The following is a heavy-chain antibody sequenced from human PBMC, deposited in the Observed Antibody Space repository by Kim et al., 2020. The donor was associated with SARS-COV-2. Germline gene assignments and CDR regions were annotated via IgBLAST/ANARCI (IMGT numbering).Heavy chain of an antibody. Sequence: ADSLTGRFTISRDNAKNTLYLQMNSLRAEDTAVYYCAKSSPVTTNVLLEYWGHGTLVTVSS. V-gene: IGHV3-23*01. CDR3: AKSSPVTTNVLLEY. J-gene: IGHJ4*01. D-gene: IGHD4-17*01.